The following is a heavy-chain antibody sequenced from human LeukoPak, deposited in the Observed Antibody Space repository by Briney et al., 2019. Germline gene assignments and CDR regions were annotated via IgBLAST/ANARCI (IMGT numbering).Heavy chain of an antibody. Sequence: PSETLSLTCAVYGGSFSGYYWSWIRQPPGKGLEWIGEINHSGSTNYNPSLKSRVTISVDTSKNNFSLKLRCVTGADTTVYYCARGLIWTWVMTTVTTRWFDPWGQGTLVTVSS. CDR3: ARGLIWTWVMTTVTTRWFDP. V-gene: IGHV4-34*01. D-gene: IGHD4-11*01. CDR2: INHSGST. CDR1: GGSFSGYY. J-gene: IGHJ5*02.